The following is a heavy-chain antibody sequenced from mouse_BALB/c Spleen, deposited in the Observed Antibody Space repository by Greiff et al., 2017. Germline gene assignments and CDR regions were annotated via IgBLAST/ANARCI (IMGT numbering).Heavy chain of an antibody. CDR1: GDSITSGY. V-gene: IGHV3-8*02. D-gene: IGHD1-1*01. CDR2: ISYSGST. J-gene: IGHJ4*01. Sequence: DVQLQESGPSLVKPSQTLSLTCSVTGDSITSGYWNWIRKFPGNKLEYMGYISYSGSTYYNPSLKSRISITRDTSKNQYYLQLNSVTTEDTATYYCARWRDGSSYYAMDHWGQGTSVTVSS. CDR3: ARWRDGSSYYAMDH.